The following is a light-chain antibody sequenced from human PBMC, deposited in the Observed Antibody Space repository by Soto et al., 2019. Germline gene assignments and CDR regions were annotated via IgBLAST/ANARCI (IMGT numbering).Light chain of an antibody. Sequence: HSVLTQPPSVSGFPGQSVAISCTGTSSDVGSYNRVSWYQQPPGTAPKLMIYDVSNRPSGVPDRFSGSKSGNTASLTISGLQAEDEADYYCSSYTTSSTYVFGTGTKVTVL. CDR3: SSYTTSSTYV. CDR1: SSDVGSYNR. J-gene: IGLJ1*01. V-gene: IGLV2-18*02. CDR2: DVS.